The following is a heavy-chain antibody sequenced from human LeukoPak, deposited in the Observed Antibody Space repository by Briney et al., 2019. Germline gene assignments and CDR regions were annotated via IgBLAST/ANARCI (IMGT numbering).Heavy chain of an antibody. D-gene: IGHD5-18*01. V-gene: IGHV1-2*02. CDR1: GYTFTGYY. Sequence: GASVKVSCKASGYTFTGYYMHWVRQAPGQGLEWMGWINPNSGGTNYAQKFQGRVTMTRDTSISTAYMELSRLRSDDTAVYYCARDANVDTAMVTAFDIWGQGTMVTVSS. J-gene: IGHJ3*02. CDR3: ARDANVDTAMVTAFDI. CDR2: INPNSGGT.